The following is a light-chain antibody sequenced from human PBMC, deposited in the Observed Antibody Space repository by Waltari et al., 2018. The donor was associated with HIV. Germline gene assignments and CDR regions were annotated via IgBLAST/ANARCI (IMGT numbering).Light chain of an antibody. J-gene: IGLJ3*02. CDR1: SSTGGREN. V-gene: IGLV1-47*01. CDR3: AAWDYSLIGVV. Sequence: QSELHQPPAESGSTGTRVIISCSGSSSTGGRENVHWSQQLPGTACKLLFYRNNQLPSGVPDRFSGSKSGTSASLAISGLRSEDEADYYCAAWDYSLIGVVFGGGTKLTVL. CDR2: RNN.